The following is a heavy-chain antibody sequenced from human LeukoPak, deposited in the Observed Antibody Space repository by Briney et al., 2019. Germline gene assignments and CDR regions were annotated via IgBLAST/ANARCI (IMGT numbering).Heavy chain of an antibody. J-gene: IGHJ3*02. CDR1: GFTFNSYP. CDR3: VKESGFMVAPNSAFDI. CDR2: IRRNGGST. D-gene: IGHD4/OR15-4a*01. V-gene: IGHV3-64D*06. Sequence: PGGSLRLSCSASGFTFNSYPVHWVRQAPGKGLEYVSGIRRNGGSTYYADSVKGRFTISRENSENTLYLQMSSLRAEDTAVYYCVKESGFMVAPNSAFDIWGQGTMVTVSS.